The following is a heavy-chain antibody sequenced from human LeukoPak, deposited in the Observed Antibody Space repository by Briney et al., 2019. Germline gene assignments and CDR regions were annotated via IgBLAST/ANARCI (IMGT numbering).Heavy chain of an antibody. CDR2: VSDTGSTT. Sequence: PGGSLRLSCTASGFMFSGYWLTWVRQAPGKGLEWVSTVSDTGSTTYYADSVKGRFSISRDNSKNTLYLQMNSLRAEDAAVYYCAKSLGTNYWGQGTLVTVSS. CDR3: AKSLGTNY. CDR1: GFMFSGYW. D-gene: IGHD1-7*01. J-gene: IGHJ4*02. V-gene: IGHV3-23*01.